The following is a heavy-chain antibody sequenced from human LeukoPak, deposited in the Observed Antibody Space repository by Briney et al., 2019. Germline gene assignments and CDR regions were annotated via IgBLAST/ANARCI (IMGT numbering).Heavy chain of an antibody. Sequence: TGGSLRLSCAASGFTFISYWMHWVRQAPGKGLVWVSRINSDGSSTSYADPVKGRFTISRDNAKNTLYLQMNSLRAEDTAVYYCARRSAAKDAFDIWGQGTMVTVSS. CDR1: GFTFISYW. CDR3: ARRSAAKDAFDI. D-gene: IGHD6-25*01. CDR2: INSDGSST. V-gene: IGHV3-74*01. J-gene: IGHJ3*02.